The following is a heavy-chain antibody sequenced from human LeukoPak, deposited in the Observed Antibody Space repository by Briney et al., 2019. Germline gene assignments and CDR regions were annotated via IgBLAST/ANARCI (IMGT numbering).Heavy chain of an antibody. D-gene: IGHD3-22*01. CDR3: ARLLPVARSGYYNNWFDP. Sequence: ASVKVSCKASGYTFTSYYIHWVRQAPGEGLEWMGIINPSGGSTSYAQKFQGRVTMTRDMSTSTVYMELSSLRSEDTAVYYCARLLPVARSGYYNNWFDPWGQGTLVTVSS. CDR1: GYTFTSYY. CDR2: INPSGGST. V-gene: IGHV1-46*01. J-gene: IGHJ5*02.